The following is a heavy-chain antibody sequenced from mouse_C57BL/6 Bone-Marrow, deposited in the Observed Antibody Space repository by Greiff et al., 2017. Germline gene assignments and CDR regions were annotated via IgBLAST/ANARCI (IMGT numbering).Heavy chain of an antibody. Sequence: QVQLQQSGAELVRPGASVKLSCKASGYTFTDYYINWVKQRPGQGLEWIARIYPGSGNTYYNEKFKGKATLTAEKSSSTAYMQLSSLTSEDSAVYFGAKSTHLYYFDYWGQGTTLTVSS. CDR1: GYTFTDYY. CDR2: IYPGSGNT. D-gene: IGHD2-1*01. V-gene: IGHV1-76*01. J-gene: IGHJ2*01. CDR3: AKSTHLYYFDY.